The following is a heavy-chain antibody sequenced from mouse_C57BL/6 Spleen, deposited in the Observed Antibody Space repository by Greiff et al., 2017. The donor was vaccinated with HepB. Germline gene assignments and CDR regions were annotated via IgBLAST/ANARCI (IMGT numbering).Heavy chain of an antibody. CDR1: GFTFTDYY. Sequence: DAQLQESGGGLVQPGGSLSLSCAASGFTFTDYYMSWVRQPPGKALEWLGFIRNKANGYTTEYSASVKGRFTISRDNSQSILYLQMNALRAEDSATYYCASLYGNYGFAYWGQGTLVTVSA. CDR2: IRNKANGYTT. J-gene: IGHJ3*01. D-gene: IGHD2-10*02. V-gene: IGHV7-3*01. CDR3: ASLYGNYGFAY.